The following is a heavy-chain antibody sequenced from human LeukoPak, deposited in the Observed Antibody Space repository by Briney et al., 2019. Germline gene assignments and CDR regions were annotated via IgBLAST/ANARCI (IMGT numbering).Heavy chain of an antibody. D-gene: IGHD3-3*01. Sequence: PSETMSLTCAVYGASYNAYYWSWIRQPPGKGLEWIGDIDHRGTATYNPSLKSRLSISADASKNQFSLKLKSVTDADTAVYYCAVGITILGVAASFDSWGQGNLVIVSS. CDR3: AVGITILGVAASFDS. CDR2: IDHRGTA. V-gene: IGHV4-34*01. J-gene: IGHJ4*02. CDR1: GASYNAYY.